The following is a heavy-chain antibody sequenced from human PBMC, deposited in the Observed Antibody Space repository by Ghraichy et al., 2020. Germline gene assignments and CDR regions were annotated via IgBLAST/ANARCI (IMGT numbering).Heavy chain of an antibody. CDR2: IKSQSDGETS. Sequence: GGSLRLSCVASEFSFTSAWMTWVRQGPGKGLEWVALIKSQSDGETSHYASSVEVRFTISSDDSRRLLFLQMNSRKTEDAAVYYCAPDLGEAWGQGTLVTVSS. CDR3: APDLGEA. CDR1: EFSFTSAW. J-gene: IGHJ5*02. V-gene: IGHV3-15*01.